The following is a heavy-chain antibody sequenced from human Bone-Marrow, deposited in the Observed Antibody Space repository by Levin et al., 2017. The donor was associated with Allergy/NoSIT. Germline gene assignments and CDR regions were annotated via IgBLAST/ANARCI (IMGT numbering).Heavy chain of an antibody. CDR3: ARDTFLSAWGIVTRYWYFDL. Sequence: GGSLRLSCTASGFTFGDYGMTWFRQAPGKGLDWIGFIRGKAYGGTTEYAASVRGRFTIPRDDSKNIAYLQLNSLKMEDTAVYYCARDTFLSAWGIVTRYWYFDLWGRGTPVTVSS. CDR1: GFTFGDYG. J-gene: IGHJ2*01. CDR2: IRGKAYGGTT. V-gene: IGHV3-49*03. D-gene: IGHD3-16*02.